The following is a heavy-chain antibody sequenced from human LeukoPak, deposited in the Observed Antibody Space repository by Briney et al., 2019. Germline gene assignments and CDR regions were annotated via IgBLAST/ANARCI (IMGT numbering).Heavy chain of an antibody. D-gene: IGHD2-2*01. CDR3: VRDSAHTVVVPAVIAPGLDNWFDP. CDR2: ISGSGSNT. Sequence: GGSLRLSCAASGFTFSSHAMNWVRQAPGKGLEWVSFISGSGSNTKYADSVKGRFTISRDNAKNSLFLQMNSLRVEDTAVYYCVRDSAHTVVVPAVIAPGLDNWFDPWGQGTLVTVSS. CDR1: GFTFSSHA. V-gene: IGHV3-48*04. J-gene: IGHJ5*02.